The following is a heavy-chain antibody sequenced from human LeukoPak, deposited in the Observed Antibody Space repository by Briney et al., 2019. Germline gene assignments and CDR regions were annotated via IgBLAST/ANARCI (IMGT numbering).Heavy chain of an antibody. CDR3: ARDSVFWSGYADY. D-gene: IGHD3-3*01. Sequence: GGSLRLSCAASGFTFSGYWMSWVRQAPGKGLEWVANIKQDGSEKYYVDSVKGRFTISRDNAKNSLYLQMNSLRAEDTAVYYCARDSVFWSGYADYWGQGTLVTVSS. CDR2: IKQDGSEK. V-gene: IGHV3-7*01. J-gene: IGHJ4*02. CDR1: GFTFSGYW.